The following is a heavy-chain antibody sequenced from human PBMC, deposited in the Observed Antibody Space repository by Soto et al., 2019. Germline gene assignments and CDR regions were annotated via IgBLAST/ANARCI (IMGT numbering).Heavy chain of an antibody. J-gene: IGHJ3*02. CDR1: GFTFDDYA. D-gene: IGHD1-26*01. CDR3: AKSFRGAGLDDAFDI. V-gene: IGHV3-9*01. CDR2: ISWNSGSI. Sequence: QLGGSLRLSCAASGFTFDDYAMHWVRQAPGKGLEWVSGISWNSGSIGYADSVKGRFTISRDNAKNSLYLQMNSLRAEDTALYYCAKSFRGAGLDDAFDIWGQGTMVTVSS.